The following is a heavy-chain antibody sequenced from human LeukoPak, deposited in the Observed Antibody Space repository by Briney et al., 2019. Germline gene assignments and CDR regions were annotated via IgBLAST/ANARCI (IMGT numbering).Heavy chain of an antibody. Sequence: ASVKVSCKASGYTFTSYDINWVRQATGQGLEWMGWMNPNSGNTGYAQKFQGRVTMTRNTSISTAYMELSSLRSDDTAVYYCARDSMVRGLNPLGQYYYYYYMDVWGKGTTVTISS. V-gene: IGHV1-8*01. CDR1: GYTFTSYD. CDR3: ARDSMVRGLNPLGQYYYYYYMDV. CDR2: MNPNSGNT. J-gene: IGHJ6*03. D-gene: IGHD3-10*01.